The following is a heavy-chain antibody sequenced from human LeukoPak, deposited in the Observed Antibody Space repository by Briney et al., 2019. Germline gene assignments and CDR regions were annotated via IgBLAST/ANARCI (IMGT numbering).Heavy chain of an antibody. CDR1: GFTFSSYA. J-gene: IGHJ3*02. Sequence: PGGSLRLSCAASGFTFSSYAMHWVRQAPGKGLEWVAVISYDGSNKYYADSVKGRFTISRDNSKNTLYLQMNSLRAEDTAVYYCARDQITNGAFDIRGQGTMVTVSS. D-gene: IGHD1-1*01. V-gene: IGHV3-30-3*01. CDR3: ARDQITNGAFDI. CDR2: ISYDGSNK.